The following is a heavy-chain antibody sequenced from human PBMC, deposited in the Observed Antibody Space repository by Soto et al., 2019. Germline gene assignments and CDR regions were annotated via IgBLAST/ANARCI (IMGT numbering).Heavy chain of an antibody. CDR3: VPSIAAPYSLEY. V-gene: IGHV1-3*01. D-gene: IGHD6-6*01. J-gene: IGHJ4*02. Sequence: ASVKVSCKASGYTFTSYAMHWVRQAPGQRLEWMGWINAGNGNTKYSQKLQGRVTITRDTSASTAYMELSSRRSEDTAVYYCVPSIAAPYSLEYWGQGTLVTVSS. CDR1: GYTFTSYA. CDR2: INAGNGNT.